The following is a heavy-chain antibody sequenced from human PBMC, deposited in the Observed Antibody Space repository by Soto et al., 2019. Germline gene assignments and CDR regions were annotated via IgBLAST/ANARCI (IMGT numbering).Heavy chain of an antibody. CDR1: GVTFRDYW. D-gene: IGHD6-19*01. J-gene: IGHJ5*02. Sequence: WGSLRLSCVVSGVTFRDYWMHWVRQVPGKGLLWVSRIGPDGTSTKYADSVKGRFTISRSNPENTLSLQMNSLRAEDTGFYYCVREVIAVLGSIRWFDPWAQGTLVTVSS. CDR3: VREVIAVLGSIRWFDP. V-gene: IGHV3-74*01. CDR2: IGPDGTST.